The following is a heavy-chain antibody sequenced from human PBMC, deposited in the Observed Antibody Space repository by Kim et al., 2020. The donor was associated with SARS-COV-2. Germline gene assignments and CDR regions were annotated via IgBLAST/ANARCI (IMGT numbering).Heavy chain of an antibody. CDR3: ARRGLGIDGGIDY. CDR2: IYYSGST. Sequence: SETLSLTCTVSGGSISSSSYYWGWIRQPPGKGLEWIGSIYYSGSTYYNPSLKSRVTISVDTSKNQFSLKLSSVTAADTAVYYCARRGLGIDGGIDYWGQGTLVTVSS. CDR1: GGSISSSSYY. V-gene: IGHV4-39*01. D-gene: IGHD7-27*01. J-gene: IGHJ4*02.